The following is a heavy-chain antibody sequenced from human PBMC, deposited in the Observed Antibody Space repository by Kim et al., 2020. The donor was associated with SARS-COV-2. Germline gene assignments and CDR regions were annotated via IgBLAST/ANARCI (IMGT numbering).Heavy chain of an antibody. CDR2: VNYLGTGT. CDR3: VAYKNLNGFEA. V-gene: IGHV3-23*01. J-gene: IGHJ3*01. Sequence: GGSLRLSCAASGFAFSTYAMGWVRQAPGKGLEWASTVNYLGTGTYYADSVKGRFTISRDNSKSTLYLQMNSLRAEDTAEYYCVAYKNLNGFEAWGQGTVVTVSS. D-gene: IGHD1-1*01. CDR1: GFAFSTYA.